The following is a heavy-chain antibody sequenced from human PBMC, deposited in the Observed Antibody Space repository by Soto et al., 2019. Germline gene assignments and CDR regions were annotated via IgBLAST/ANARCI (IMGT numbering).Heavy chain of an antibody. V-gene: IGHV1-2*02. CDR1: GYTFTGYY. CDR3: ARSSSGWSAHYYYGMDV. D-gene: IGHD6-19*01. CDR2: INPNSGGT. J-gene: IGHJ6*02. Sequence: ASVKVSCKASGYTFTGYYMPWVRQAPGQGFEWMGSINPNSGGTNYAQKFQGRVTITADESTSTAYMELSSLRSEDTAVYYRARSSSGWSAHYYYGMDVWGQGTTVTISS.